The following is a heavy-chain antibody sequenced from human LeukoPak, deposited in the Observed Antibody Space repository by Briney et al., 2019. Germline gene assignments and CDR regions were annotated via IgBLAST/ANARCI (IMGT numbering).Heavy chain of an antibody. V-gene: IGHV3-15*01. J-gene: IGHJ5*02. D-gene: IGHD1-26*01. CDR1: RFAFRQAW. CDR2: IKSESDGGTT. Sequence: GGSLRLSCVASRFAFRQAWMSGVREAPGEGGECVVRIKSESDGGTTDYAAPVKGRFTISRDDSKNTLFLQMNSLQTEDTAVYYCTTSGWFDHWGQGTLVTVSS. CDR3: TTSGWFDH.